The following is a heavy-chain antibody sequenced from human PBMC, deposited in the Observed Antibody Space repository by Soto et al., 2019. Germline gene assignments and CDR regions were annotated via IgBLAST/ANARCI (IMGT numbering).Heavy chain of an antibody. J-gene: IGHJ4*02. Sequence: PGASLKISCKGSGYSFAGYWINWVRQKPGKGLEWMGRIDPSDSQTYYSPSFRGHVTISVTKSITTVFLQWSSLRASDTAMYYCARQIYDSDTGPNFQYYFDSWGQGTPVTVSS. CDR2: IDPSDSQT. V-gene: IGHV5-10-1*01. D-gene: IGHD3-22*01. CDR1: GYSFAGYW. CDR3: ARQIYDSDTGPNFQYYFDS.